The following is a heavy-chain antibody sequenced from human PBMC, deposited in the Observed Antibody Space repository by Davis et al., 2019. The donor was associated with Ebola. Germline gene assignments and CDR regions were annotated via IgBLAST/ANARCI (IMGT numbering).Heavy chain of an antibody. CDR2: ISGSGGST. V-gene: IGHV3-23*01. CDR3: AKAPGVGATLNFDY. J-gene: IGHJ4*02. D-gene: IGHD1-26*01. Sequence: PGGSLRLSCAASGFTFSSYAMSWVRQAPGKGLEWVSAISGSGGSTYYADSVKGRFTISRDNSKNTLYLQMNSLRTEDTALYYCAKAPGVGATLNFDYWGQGTLVTVSS. CDR1: GFTFSSYA.